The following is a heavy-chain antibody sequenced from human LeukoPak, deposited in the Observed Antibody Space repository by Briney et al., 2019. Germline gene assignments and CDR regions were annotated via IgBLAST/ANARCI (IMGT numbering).Heavy chain of an antibody. J-gene: IGHJ1*01. CDR1: GGSFSGYY. V-gene: IGHV4-34*01. Sequence: SETLSLTCAVYGGSFSGYYWSWIRQPPGKGLEWIGEINHSGSTNYNPSLKSRVTISVDTSKNQFSLKLNSVTAADTAVYYCARGVSGIAVSYFQHWGQGTLVTVSS. D-gene: IGHD6-19*01. CDR2: INHSGST. CDR3: ARGVSGIAVSYFQH.